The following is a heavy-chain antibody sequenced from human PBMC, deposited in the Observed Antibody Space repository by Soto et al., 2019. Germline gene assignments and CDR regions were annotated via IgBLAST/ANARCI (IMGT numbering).Heavy chain of an antibody. V-gene: IGHV1-24*01. J-gene: IGHJ6*02. CDR2: FDPEGGET. D-gene: IGHD3-10*01. CDR3: ATARMVRGVITYYYYGMDV. Sequence: ASVKVSCKVSGYTLTELSMHWVRQAPGKGLEWMGGFDPEGGETIYAQKFQGRVTMTEDTSTDTAYMELSSLRSEDTAVYYCATARMVRGVITYYYYGMDVWGQGTTVTVS. CDR1: GYTLTELS.